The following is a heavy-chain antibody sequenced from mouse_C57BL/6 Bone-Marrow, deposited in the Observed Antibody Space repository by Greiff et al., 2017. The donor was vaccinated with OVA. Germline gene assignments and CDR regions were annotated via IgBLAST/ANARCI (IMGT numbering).Heavy chain of an antibody. J-gene: IGHJ3*01. D-gene: IGHD2-2*01. CDR2: IYPRSGYT. CDR1: GYTFTSYG. Sequence: QVQLQQSGAELVRPGASVKLSCKASGYTFTSYGISWVKQRTGQGLEWIGEIYPRSGYTYYNEKFKGKATLTADKSSRTAYMELRSLTSEDSAVYFCARGGYRAWFGYWGRGKLITVSA. CDR3: ARGGYRAWFGY. V-gene: IGHV1-81*01.